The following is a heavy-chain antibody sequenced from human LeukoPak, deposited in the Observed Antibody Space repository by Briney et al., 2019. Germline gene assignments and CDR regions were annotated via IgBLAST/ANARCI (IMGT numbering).Heavy chain of an antibody. V-gene: IGHV3-21*01. CDR3: ARSLIKGSGSYYNVGY. D-gene: IGHD3-10*01. CDR1: GFTFSSYS. CDR2: ISSSSSYK. Sequence: GGSLRLSCAASGFTFSSYSMNWVRQAPGKGLEWVSSISSSSSYKYYADSVKGRFTISRDNAKNSLYLQMNSLRAEDTAVYYCARSLIKGSGSYYNVGYWGQGTLVTVSS. J-gene: IGHJ4*02.